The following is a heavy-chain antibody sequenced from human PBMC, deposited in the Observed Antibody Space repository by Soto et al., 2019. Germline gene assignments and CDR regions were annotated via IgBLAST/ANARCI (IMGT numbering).Heavy chain of an antibody. CDR1: GFTFSSYG. V-gene: IGHV3-30*18. J-gene: IGHJ4*02. Sequence: QVQLVESGGGVVQPGRSLRLSCADSGFTFSSYGMHWVRQAPGKGLEWVAVISYDGSNKYYADSVKGRFTISRDNSKNTLYLQMNSLRAEDTAVYYCAKTGDYDFWRGYLLDYWGQGTLVTVSS. CDR2: ISYDGSNK. D-gene: IGHD3-3*01. CDR3: AKTGDYDFWRGYLLDY.